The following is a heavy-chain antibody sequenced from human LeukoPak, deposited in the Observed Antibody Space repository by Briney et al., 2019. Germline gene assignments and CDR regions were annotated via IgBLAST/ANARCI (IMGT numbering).Heavy chain of an antibody. CDR2: IYSGGST. V-gene: IGHV3-53*04. J-gene: IGHJ4*02. Sequence: GSLRLSCAASGFTVSSNYMSWVRQAPGKGLEWVSVIYSGGSTYYADSVKGRFTISRHNSKSTLYLQMNSLRAEDTAVYYCAREDTIFGVADQYYFDYWGQGTLVTVSS. D-gene: IGHD3-3*01. CDR1: GFTVSSNY. CDR3: AREDTIFGVADQYYFDY.